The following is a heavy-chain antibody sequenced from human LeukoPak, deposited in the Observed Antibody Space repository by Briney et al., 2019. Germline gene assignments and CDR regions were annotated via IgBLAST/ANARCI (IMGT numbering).Heavy chain of an antibody. J-gene: IGHJ4*02. Sequence: GRSLRLSCAASGFTFHDYAMHWVRQAPGKGLEWVSGISWYSGTVGYADSVKGRFTISRDNAKNSLYLHMNSLRSEDMALYYCARVSGYSTGWSSFDYWGQGALVIVSS. CDR1: GFTFHDYA. V-gene: IGHV3-9*03. CDR2: ISWYSGTV. CDR3: ARVSGYSTGWSSFDY. D-gene: IGHD6-19*01.